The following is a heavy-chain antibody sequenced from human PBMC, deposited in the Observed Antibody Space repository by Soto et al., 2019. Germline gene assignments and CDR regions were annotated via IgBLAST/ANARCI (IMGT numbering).Heavy chain of an antibody. CDR1: GFTLSIYA. Sequence: WSLRLSCAASGFTLSIYARHWIRQAPGKGLEFVSAIHYDGVSTFYANSVKGRFTISRDTPKNTLYLQMGSLSAEDMAVYYCARISALGQAAFDLWGQGTMVTVSS. CDR3: ARISALGQAAFDL. CDR2: IHYDGVST. J-gene: IGHJ3*01. V-gene: IGHV3-64*01.